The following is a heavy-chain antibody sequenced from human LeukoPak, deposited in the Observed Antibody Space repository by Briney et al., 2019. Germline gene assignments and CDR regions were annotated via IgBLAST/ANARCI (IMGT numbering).Heavy chain of an antibody. D-gene: IGHD3-3*01. Sequence: PGGSLRLSCAASGFTFDDYGMSWVRQAPGKGLEWVSGINWNGGSTGYADSVKGRFTVSRDNAKNSLYLQMNSLRAEDTAVYYCAREGPAIFGVVFNWFDPWGQGTLVTVSS. J-gene: IGHJ5*02. V-gene: IGHV3-20*04. CDR2: INWNGGST. CDR1: GFTFDDYG. CDR3: AREGPAIFGVVFNWFDP.